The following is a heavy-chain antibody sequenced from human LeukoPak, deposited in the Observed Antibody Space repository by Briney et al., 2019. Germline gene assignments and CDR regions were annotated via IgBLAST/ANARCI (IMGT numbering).Heavy chain of an antibody. Sequence: GGSLRLSCAASGFTFSSDSMNWVRQAPGKGLEWVSAISGSGGSTYYADSVKGRFTISRDNSKNTLYLQMNSLRAEDTAVYYCVVTGSRYYYYYGMDVWGQGTTVTVSS. CDR3: VVTGSRYYYYYGMDV. J-gene: IGHJ6*02. V-gene: IGHV3-23*01. CDR2: ISGSGGST. D-gene: IGHD2-21*02. CDR1: GFTFSSDS.